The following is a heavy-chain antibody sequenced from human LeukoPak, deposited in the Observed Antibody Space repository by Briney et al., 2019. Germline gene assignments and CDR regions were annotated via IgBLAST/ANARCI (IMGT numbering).Heavy chain of an antibody. CDR1: GFTVSNNY. CDR3: ARGLVVGGTGVWAFHI. D-gene: IGHD1-26*01. Sequence: GGSLRLSCAASGFTVSNNYVSWVRQAPGKGLEWVSVIYKVGNTFYADFVKGRFTISRDNSKNTLYLQMNSLRAEDTALYYCARGLVVGGTGVWAFHIWGQGTMVTVSS. J-gene: IGHJ3*02. V-gene: IGHV3-66*01. CDR2: IYKVGNT.